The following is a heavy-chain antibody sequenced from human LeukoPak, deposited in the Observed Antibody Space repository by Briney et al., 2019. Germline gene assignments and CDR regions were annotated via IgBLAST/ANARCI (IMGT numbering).Heavy chain of an antibody. V-gene: IGHV3-33*01. J-gene: IGHJ4*02. D-gene: IGHD4-17*01. CDR2: IWYDGSNK. CDR1: GFTFSSYG. Sequence: QAGGSVSLLCGACGFTFSSYGMHGVRPAPGKGRAGVAVIWYDGSNKYYADSVKGRFNISRDNSKNTLYLQMNSLRAEDTAVYYCARGGRDGDYFDYWGQGTLVTVSS. CDR3: ARGGRDGDYFDY.